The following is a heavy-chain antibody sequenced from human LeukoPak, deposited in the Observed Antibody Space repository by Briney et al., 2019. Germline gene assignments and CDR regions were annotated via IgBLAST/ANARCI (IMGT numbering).Heavy chain of an antibody. CDR2: IYYSGST. CDR3: ARTTVIATFDY. Sequence: SETLSLTCTVSGGSISSYYWSWIRQPPGKGLEWIGYIYYSGSTNYNPSLKSRVTISVDTSKNQFSLKLSSVTAADTAVYYCARTTVIATFDYWGQGTLVTVSS. CDR1: GGSISSYY. J-gene: IGHJ4*02. D-gene: IGHD3-22*01. V-gene: IGHV4-59*01.